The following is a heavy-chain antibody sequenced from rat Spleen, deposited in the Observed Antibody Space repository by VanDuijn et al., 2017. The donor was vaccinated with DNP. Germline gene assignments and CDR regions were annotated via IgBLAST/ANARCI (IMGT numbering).Heavy chain of an antibody. CDR1: GFTFSDYN. CDR2: ISYDGSST. Sequence: EVQLVESGGGLVQPGRSLKLSCAASGFTFSDYNMAWVRQAPKKGLEWVATISYDGSSTNYRDSVKGRFTISRDNAENTVYLQMNSLRSEDTATYYCAKVRTTGIPGFAYWGQGTLVTVSS. CDR3: AKVRTTGIPGFAY. V-gene: IGHV5-7*01. J-gene: IGHJ3*01. D-gene: IGHD1-9*01.